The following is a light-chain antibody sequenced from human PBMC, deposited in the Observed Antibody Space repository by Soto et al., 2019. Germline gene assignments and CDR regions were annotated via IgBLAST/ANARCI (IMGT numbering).Light chain of an antibody. CDR2: DVS. J-gene: IGLJ2*01. CDR3: SSYTSSSFVV. Sequence: QSALTQPASVSGSPGQSITISCTGTSSDVGGYNYVSWYQQHPGKAPKLMIYDVSNRPSGVSNRFSGSKSGNTASLTIYGLQAEDEADYYCSSYTSSSFVVFGGGTMLTVL. CDR1: SSDVGGYNY. V-gene: IGLV2-14*01.